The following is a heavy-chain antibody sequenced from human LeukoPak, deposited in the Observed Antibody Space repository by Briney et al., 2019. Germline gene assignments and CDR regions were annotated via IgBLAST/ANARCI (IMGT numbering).Heavy chain of an antibody. CDR1: GYAFITFG. CDR2: ISTYNGDT. Sequence: GASVKVSCKASGYAFITFGISWVRQAPGQGLEWMGWISTYNGDTKSAQKFQGRVTMTEDTSTDTAYMELSSLRSEDTAVYYCATRMRDNWNPPFDYWGQGTLVTVSS. D-gene: IGHD1-20*01. CDR3: ATRMRDNWNPPFDY. V-gene: IGHV1-18*01. J-gene: IGHJ4*02.